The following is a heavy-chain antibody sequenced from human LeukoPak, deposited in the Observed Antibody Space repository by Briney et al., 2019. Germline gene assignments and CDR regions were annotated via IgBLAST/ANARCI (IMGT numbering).Heavy chain of an antibody. D-gene: IGHD3-22*01. V-gene: IGHV4-61*02. Sequence: ASQTLSLTCTVSGGSISSGSYYWSWIRQPAGKGLEWIGRIYTSGSTNYNPSLKSRVTISVDTSKNQFSLKLSSVTAADTAVYYCARDPYFYYYDSSGYSGEVVHIWDQGTMVTVSS. CDR3: ARDPYFYYYDSSGYSGEVVHI. CDR1: GGSISSGSYY. J-gene: IGHJ3*02. CDR2: IYTSGST.